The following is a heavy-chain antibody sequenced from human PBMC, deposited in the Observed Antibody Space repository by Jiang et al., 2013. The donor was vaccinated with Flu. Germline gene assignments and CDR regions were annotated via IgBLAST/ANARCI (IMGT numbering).Heavy chain of an antibody. V-gene: IGHV5-51*01. Sequence: VQLVESGAELREPGESLKISCKASGYTFNTYWIAWVRQMPGKGLEWMGIIYPGDSDTTYSPSFEGQVTISVDKSSTTAYLQWHSLKATDSAIYYCARRENSHHFAHWGQGSLVTVSS. CDR2: IYPGDSDT. D-gene: IGHD4-23*01. CDR1: GYTFNTYW. CDR3: ARRENSHHFAH. J-gene: IGHJ4*02.